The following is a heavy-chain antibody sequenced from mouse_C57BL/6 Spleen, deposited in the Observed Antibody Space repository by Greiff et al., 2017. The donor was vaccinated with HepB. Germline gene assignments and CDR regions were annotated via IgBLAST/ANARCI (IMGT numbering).Heavy chain of an antibody. Sequence: VQVVESGAELVRPGASVTLSCKASGYTFTDYEMHWVKQTPVHGLEWIGAIDPETGGTAYNQKFKGKAILTADKSSSTAYMELRSLTSEDSAVYYCTREHYYGSSLDYWGQGTTLTVSS. CDR2: IDPETGGT. CDR3: TREHYYGSSLDY. V-gene: IGHV1-15*01. D-gene: IGHD1-1*01. CDR1: GYTFTDYE. J-gene: IGHJ2*01.